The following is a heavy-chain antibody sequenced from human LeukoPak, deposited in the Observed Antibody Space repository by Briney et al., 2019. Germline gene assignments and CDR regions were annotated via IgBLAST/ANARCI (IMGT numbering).Heavy chain of an antibody. CDR1: GYTFTTYY. D-gene: IGHD1-26*01. V-gene: IGHV1-46*01. CDR3: ARDDGGSYLRYFDY. Sequence: ASVKVSCKASGYTFTTYYMHWVRQAPGQGLEWMGIINPSSGSTSYAQKFQGRITMTRDTPTSTVYMELSSLRSEDTAVFYCARDDGGSYLRYFDYWGQGTLVTVSS. CDR2: INPSSGST. J-gene: IGHJ4*02.